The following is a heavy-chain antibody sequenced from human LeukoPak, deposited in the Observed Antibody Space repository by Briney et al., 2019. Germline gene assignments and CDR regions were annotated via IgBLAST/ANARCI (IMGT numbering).Heavy chain of an antibody. CDR2: ISAYNGNT. D-gene: IGHD1-7*01. CDR3: ARDRTGTTGVDP. Sequence: ASVKVSCKASGYTFTSYGISWVQQAPGQGLEWMGWISAYNGNTNYAQKLQGRVTMTTDTSTSTAYMELRSLRSDDTAVYYYARDRTGTTGVDPWGQGTLVTVSS. V-gene: IGHV1-18*01. J-gene: IGHJ5*02. CDR1: GYTFTSYG.